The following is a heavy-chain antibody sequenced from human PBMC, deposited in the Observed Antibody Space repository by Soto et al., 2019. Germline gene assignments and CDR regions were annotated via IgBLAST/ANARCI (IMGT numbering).Heavy chain of an antibody. V-gene: IGHV3-23*01. Sequence: EVQLLESGGGLVQPGGSLRLSCAVSGFTFSSYAMSWVRQAPGKGLEWVSAISGSGGSTYYADSVKGRFTMSRDNSKNTLYLLMHSLRAEDTAVYQCAKERNAAVAHTYFDYWGQGTLVTVSS. CDR2: ISGSGGST. D-gene: IGHD6-19*01. CDR1: GFTFSSYA. CDR3: AKERNAAVAHTYFDY. J-gene: IGHJ4*02.